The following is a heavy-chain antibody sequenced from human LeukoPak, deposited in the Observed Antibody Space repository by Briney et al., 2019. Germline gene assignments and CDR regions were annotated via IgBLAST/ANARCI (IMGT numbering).Heavy chain of an antibody. J-gene: IGHJ4*02. CDR3: AKDLLGLRSNSGFDY. CDR2: ISGSGHST. CDR1: GFTFSSYA. Sequence: PGGSLRLSCAASGFTFSSYAMSWVRQAPGKGLEWVSTISGSGHSTYYADSVKGRFTISRDNSKNTLYLQMNGLRAEDTAVYYCAKDLLGLRSNSGFDYWGQGTLVTVSS. D-gene: IGHD5-12*01. V-gene: IGHV3-23*01.